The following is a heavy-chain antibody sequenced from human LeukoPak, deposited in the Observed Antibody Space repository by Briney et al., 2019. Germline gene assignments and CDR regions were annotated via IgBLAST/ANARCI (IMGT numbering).Heavy chain of an antibody. V-gene: IGHV1-46*01. D-gene: IGHD3-22*01. J-gene: IGHJ3*01. CDR3: AKEGNYLFSNDAIDV. CDR1: GYTFTSYY. Sequence: ASVKVSCKASGYTFTSYYMHWVRQAPGQGLEWMGIINPSGGSTSYAQKFQGRVTMTRDMSTSTVYMELSSLRSDDTAVYYCAKEGNYLFSNDAIDVWGQGTMVTVSS. CDR2: INPSGGST.